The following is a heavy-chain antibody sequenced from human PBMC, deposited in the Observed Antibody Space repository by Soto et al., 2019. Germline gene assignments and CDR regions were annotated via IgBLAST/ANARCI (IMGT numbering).Heavy chain of an antibody. CDR1: GFTFSSYS. D-gene: IGHD2-15*01. CDR2: ISSSSSTI. Sequence: GGSLRLSCAASGFTFSSYSMNWVRQAPGKGLEWVSYISSSSSTIYYADSVKGRFTISRDNAKNSLYLQMNSLRAEDTAVYYCARDRCSGGSCYSTRYDYWGQGTLVTVSS. J-gene: IGHJ4*02. V-gene: IGHV3-48*01. CDR3: ARDRCSGGSCYSTRYDY.